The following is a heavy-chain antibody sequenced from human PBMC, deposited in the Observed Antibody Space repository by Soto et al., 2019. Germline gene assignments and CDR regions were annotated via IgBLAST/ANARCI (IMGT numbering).Heavy chain of an antibody. CDR3: ASLGGYCTNGVCYNWFDP. D-gene: IGHD2-8*01. Sequence: SETLSLTCTVSGGSIISYYWSWIRQPPGKGLEWIGYIYYSGSTNYNPSLKSRVTISVDTSKNQFSLKLSSVTAADTAVYYCASLGGYCTNGVCYNWFDPWGQGTLVTVSS. CDR1: GGSIISYY. V-gene: IGHV4-59*08. CDR2: IYYSGST. J-gene: IGHJ5*02.